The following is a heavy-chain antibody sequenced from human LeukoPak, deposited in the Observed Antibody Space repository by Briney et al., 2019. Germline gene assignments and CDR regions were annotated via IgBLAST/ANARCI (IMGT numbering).Heavy chain of an antibody. CDR2: IYYSGST. J-gene: IGHJ5*02. Sequence: SETLSLTCTVSGDSISSYYWSWIRQPPGKRLEWIGYIYYSGSTNYNPSLKSRLTISLDTSKNQFSLKLSSVTAADTAVYYCARGIESSTSWIDPWGQGTLVTVSS. CDR3: ARGIESSTSWIDP. D-gene: IGHD2-2*01. V-gene: IGHV4-59*01. CDR1: GDSISSYY.